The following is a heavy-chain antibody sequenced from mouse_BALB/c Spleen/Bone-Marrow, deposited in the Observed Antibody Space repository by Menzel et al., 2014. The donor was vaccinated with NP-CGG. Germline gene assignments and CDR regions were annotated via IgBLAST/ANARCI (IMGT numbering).Heavy chain of an antibody. Sequence: QVHVKQSGAELVRPGASVKLSCKASGYSFTRYWMNWVKQRPGQGLEWIGMIHPSDTETRLNQRFKDKATLTVDKSSSTAYMQLNSPASEGSAVYYCARLEGNYGSTFAYWGQGTLVPVSA. CDR3: ARLEGNYGSTFAY. V-gene: IGHV1S82*01. CDR1: GYSFTRYW. CDR2: IHPSDTET. J-gene: IGHJ3*01. D-gene: IGHD1-1*01.